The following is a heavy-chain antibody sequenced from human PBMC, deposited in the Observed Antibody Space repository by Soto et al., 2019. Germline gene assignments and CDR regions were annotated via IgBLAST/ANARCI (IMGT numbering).Heavy chain of an antibody. V-gene: IGHV1-2*04. CDR1: GYTFTGYY. D-gene: IGHD2-21*02. CDR2: INPNSGGP. J-gene: IGHJ4*02. CDR3: ARGYRCGGDCPPLFDY. Sequence: QVPLVQSGAEVKKPGASVKVSCKASGYTFTGYYMHWVRQAPVQGLEWMGWINPNSGGPNYAQKFQGWVTMTRDTSISTAYMELSRLRSDDTAVYYCARGYRCGGDCPPLFDYWGQGTLVTVSS.